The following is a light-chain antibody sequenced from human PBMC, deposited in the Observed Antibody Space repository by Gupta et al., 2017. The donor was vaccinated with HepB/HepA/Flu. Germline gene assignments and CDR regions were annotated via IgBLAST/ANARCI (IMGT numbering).Light chain of an antibody. V-gene: IGKV1-39*01. CDR3: KQTYSTPRT. J-gene: IGKJ1*01. CDR2: AAS. CDR1: QTITTY. Sequence: DIQLTHSPSSLSASVGDRVTITCRASQTITTYLNWYQQKPGKAPQSLILAASNLQSGITSRFSGRGSGTDCTFTLSGLQPEDFATYYCKQTYSTPRTFGQGTKVEIK.